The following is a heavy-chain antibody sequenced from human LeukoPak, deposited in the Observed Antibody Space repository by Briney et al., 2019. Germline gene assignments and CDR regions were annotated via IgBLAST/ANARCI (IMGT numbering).Heavy chain of an antibody. Sequence: GGSLRLSCAASGFTFSSYAMHWVRQAPGKGLEWVAVISYDGSNKYYADSVKGRFTISRDNSKNTLYLQMNSLRAEDTAVYYCAKVMQDRSMDMHFDYWGQGTQVSVSS. D-gene: IGHD5-18*01. CDR1: GFTFSSYA. J-gene: IGHJ4*02. V-gene: IGHV3-30-3*01. CDR2: ISYDGSNK. CDR3: AKVMQDRSMDMHFDY.